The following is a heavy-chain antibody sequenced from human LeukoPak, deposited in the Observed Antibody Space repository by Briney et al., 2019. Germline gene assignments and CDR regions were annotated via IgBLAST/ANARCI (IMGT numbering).Heavy chain of an antibody. V-gene: IGHV1-8*01. Sequence: ASVKVSCKASGYTFTSYDINWVRQATGQGLEWMGWMNPNSGNTGYAQKFQGRVTMTRNTSIGTAYMELSSLRSEDTAVYYCASRLREGGELIDAFDIWGQGTMVTVSS. CDR1: GYTFTSYD. CDR2: MNPNSGNT. D-gene: IGHD2-21*01. CDR3: ASRLREGGELIDAFDI. J-gene: IGHJ3*02.